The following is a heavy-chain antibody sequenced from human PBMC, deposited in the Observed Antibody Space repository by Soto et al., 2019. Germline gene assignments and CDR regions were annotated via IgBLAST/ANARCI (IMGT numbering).Heavy chain of an antibody. D-gene: IGHD3-10*01. Sequence: SVKVSCKASGGTFSSYAISWVRQAPGQGLEWMGGIIPIFGTANYAQKFQGRVTITADESTSTAYMELSSLRSEDTAVYYCEFMGTGYYYGMDVWGQGTTVTVSS. V-gene: IGHV1-69*13. J-gene: IGHJ6*02. CDR1: GGTFSSYA. CDR3: EFMGTGYYYGMDV. CDR2: IIPIFGTA.